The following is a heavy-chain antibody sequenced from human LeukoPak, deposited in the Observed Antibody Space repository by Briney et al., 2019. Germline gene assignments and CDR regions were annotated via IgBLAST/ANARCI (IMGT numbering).Heavy chain of an antibody. D-gene: IGHD6-19*01. CDR3: ARDSGYSSGRGGALEDY. Sequence: GASVKVSCKASGYTFTGYYMHWVRQAPGQGLEWMGWINPNSGGTNYAQKFQGRVTMTRDTSISTAYMELSRLRSDDTAVYYCARDSGYSSGRGGALEDYWGQGTLVTDSS. CDR1: GYTFTGYY. V-gene: IGHV1-2*02. CDR2: INPNSGGT. J-gene: IGHJ4*02.